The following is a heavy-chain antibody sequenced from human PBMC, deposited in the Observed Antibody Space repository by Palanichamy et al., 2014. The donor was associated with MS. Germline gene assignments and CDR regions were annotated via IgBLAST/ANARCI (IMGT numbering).Heavy chain of an antibody. CDR3: ARDGEYRGWYTDPDDAFDI. CDR2: ISYDGSNK. J-gene: IGHJ3*02. CDR1: GFTFSSYA. D-gene: IGHD6-19*01. V-gene: IGHV3-30-3*01. Sequence: QLVEVWGGVVQAWRSLRLSCAASGFTFSSYAMHWVRQAPGKGLEWVAVISYDGSNKYYADSVKGRFTISRDNSKNTLYLQMNSLRAEDTAVYYCARDGEYRGWYTDPDDAFDIWGQGTMVTVSS.